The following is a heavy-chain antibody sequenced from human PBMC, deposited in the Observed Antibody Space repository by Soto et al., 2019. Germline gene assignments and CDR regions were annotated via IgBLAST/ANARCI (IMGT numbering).Heavy chain of an antibody. CDR1: GFTFSSYS. CDR2: ISSSSSNI. D-gene: IGHD1-26*01. CDR3: ARAGSGSYYPNNWFDP. J-gene: IGHJ5*02. V-gene: IGHV3-21*01. Sequence: PGGSLRLSCAASGFTFSSYSMNWVRQAPGKGLEWVSCISSSSSNIYYADSVKGRFTISRDNAKNSLYLQMNSLRAEDTAVYYCARAGSGSYYPNNWFDPWGQGTLVTVSS.